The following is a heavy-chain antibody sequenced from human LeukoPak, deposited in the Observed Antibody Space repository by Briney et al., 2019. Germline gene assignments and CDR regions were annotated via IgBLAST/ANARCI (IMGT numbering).Heavy chain of an antibody. Sequence: PGGSLRLSCAASGFTFSTYGMHWVRQGPGKGLEWVAVIWYDGSNQYYADSVKGRFTISRDNSKNTLYLQMNSLRADDTAVYYCARPTDYHWNYHGYWGQGTLVTVSS. J-gene: IGHJ4*02. D-gene: IGHD1-7*01. CDR3: ARPTDYHWNYHGY. CDR1: GFTFSTYG. CDR2: IWYDGSNQ. V-gene: IGHV3-33*01.